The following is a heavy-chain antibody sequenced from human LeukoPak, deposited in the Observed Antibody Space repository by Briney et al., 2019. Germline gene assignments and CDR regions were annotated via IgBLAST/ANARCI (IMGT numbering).Heavy chain of an antibody. J-gene: IGHJ4*02. CDR2: TSGSGGST. Sequence: GGSLRLSCAASGFTFSSYAMSWVRQAPGKGLEWVSATSGSGGSTYYADSVKGRFTISRDNSKNTLYLQMNSLRAEDTAVYYCAKDLSHYYDSSGYYYDYFDYWGQGTLVTVSS. V-gene: IGHV3-23*01. D-gene: IGHD3-22*01. CDR3: AKDLSHYYDSSGYYYDYFDY. CDR1: GFTFSSYA.